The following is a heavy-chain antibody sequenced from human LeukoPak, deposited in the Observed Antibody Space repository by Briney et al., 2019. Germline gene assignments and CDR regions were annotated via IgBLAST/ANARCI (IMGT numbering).Heavy chain of an antibody. CDR1: GAPITNSY. V-gene: IGHV4-59*08. J-gene: IGHJ6*02. D-gene: IGHD2-8*02. Sequence: SETLSLTCTVSGAPITNSYWGWILQPPGKGLQWIGFTHYSGSTSSNPSLKSRVAMSVDTSKNQFSLRVTSVTAADTAVYYCARLYPLVSISTYHYHPLDVWGQGTTVTVS. CDR3: ARLYPLVSISTYHYHPLDV. CDR2: THYSGST.